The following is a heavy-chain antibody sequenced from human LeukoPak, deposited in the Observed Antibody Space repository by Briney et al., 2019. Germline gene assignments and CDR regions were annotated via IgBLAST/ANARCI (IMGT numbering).Heavy chain of an antibody. CDR3: AKTLTPVVAAAYFDY. Sequence: GGSLRLSCAASGFTFSSYAMTWVRQAPGKGLEWVSVISGSGTNRDYADSVKGRFTISRDNSKNTLYLQMNSPRAEDMAVYYCAKTLTPVVAAAYFDYWGQGTLVTVSS. D-gene: IGHD2-15*01. CDR2: ISGSGTNR. V-gene: IGHV3-23*01. J-gene: IGHJ4*02. CDR1: GFTFSSYA.